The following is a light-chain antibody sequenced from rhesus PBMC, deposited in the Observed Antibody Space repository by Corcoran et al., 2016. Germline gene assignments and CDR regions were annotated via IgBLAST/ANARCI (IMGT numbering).Light chain of an antibody. CDR2: SAY. V-gene: IGKV3-40*03. Sequence: EIVMMQSPATLSLSPGEPATLSCRASESVDNYLAWYQQTPGQAPKLLVHSAYFRATAIPDRFSGSGSGTDFILTMSSLEPGDVWIYHCQQYKDFLPTFGQGTKVEIK. CDR1: ESVDNY. CDR3: QQYKDFLPT. J-gene: IGKJ1*01.